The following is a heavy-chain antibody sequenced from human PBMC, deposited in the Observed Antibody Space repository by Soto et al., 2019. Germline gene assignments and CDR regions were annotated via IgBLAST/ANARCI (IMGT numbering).Heavy chain of an antibody. D-gene: IGHD3-22*01. CDR2: IIPIFGTA. CDR1: GGTFSSYA. CDR3: ANQQAYDSSGYSPSFDY. J-gene: IGHJ4*02. Sequence: SVKVSCKASGGTFSSYAISWVRQAPGQGLEWMGGIIPIFGTANYAQKFQGRVTITADESTSTAYMELRSLRSEDTAMYYCANQQAYDSSGYSPSFDYWGQGTRVSVSS. V-gene: IGHV1-69*13.